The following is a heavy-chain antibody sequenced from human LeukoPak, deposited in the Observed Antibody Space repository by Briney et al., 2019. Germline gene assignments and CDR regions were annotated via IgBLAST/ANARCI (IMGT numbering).Heavy chain of an antibody. D-gene: IGHD1-26*01. CDR1: SFTFSSYM. Sequence: PGGSLRLSSEGSSFTFSSYMMTWVRQAPGKGLEWVSSISSSGSYIFYADSMKGRFTISRDNTRNSLYLQMDSLRVEDTAVYYCVKGRASYYVSWFDSWGQGTLVTVSS. V-gene: IGHV3-21*01. J-gene: IGHJ5*01. CDR2: ISSSGSYI. CDR3: VKGRASYYVSWFDS.